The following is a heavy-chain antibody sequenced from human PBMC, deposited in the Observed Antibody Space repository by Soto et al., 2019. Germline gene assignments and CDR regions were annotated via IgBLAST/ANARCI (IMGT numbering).Heavy chain of an antibody. CDR3: VTLQFSRWFY. V-gene: IGHV3-72*01. CDR2: TKHKAASYTT. D-gene: IGHD4-4*01. CDR1: GFTLIDHF. J-gene: IGHJ4*02. Sequence: GGSLRLSCAASGFTLIDHFMEWVRQAPGKGLEWVGRTKHKAASYTTDYAASVNGRFTISRDDSKNSLYLQMNSLKTEGTAMYYCVTLQFSRWFYWGLGTLVTVSS.